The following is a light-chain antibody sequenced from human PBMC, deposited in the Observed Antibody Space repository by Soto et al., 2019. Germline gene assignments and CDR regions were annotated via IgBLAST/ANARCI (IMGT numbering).Light chain of an antibody. V-gene: IGKV3-20*01. CDR3: QQYDSSPLT. CDR1: QSVSSSF. J-gene: IGKJ4*01. CDR2: GAS. Sequence: EIVLTQSPGTLSLARGERATLSCRASQSVSSSFLAWYQQKPGQAPRLLIYGASSRATGIPDRFSGSGSGTDFTLTISRLEPEDFAVYYCQQYDSSPLTFGGGTKVEIK.